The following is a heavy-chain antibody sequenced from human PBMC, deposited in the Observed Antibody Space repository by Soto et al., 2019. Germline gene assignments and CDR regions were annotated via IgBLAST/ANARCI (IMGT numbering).Heavy chain of an antibody. CDR3: ARGATVTGAFDI. D-gene: IGHD4-17*01. J-gene: IGHJ3*02. Sequence: GGSLRLSCAASGFTFSSYGMHWVRQAPGEGLEWVAVIWYDGSNKYYADSVKGRFTISRDNSKNTLYLQMNSLRAEDTAVYYCARGATVTGAFDIWGQGTMVTVSS. CDR1: GFTFSSYG. V-gene: IGHV3-33*01. CDR2: IWYDGSNK.